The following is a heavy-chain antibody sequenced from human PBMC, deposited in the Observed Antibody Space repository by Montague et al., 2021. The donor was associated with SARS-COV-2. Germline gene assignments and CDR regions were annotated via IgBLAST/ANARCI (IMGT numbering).Heavy chain of an antibody. V-gene: IGHV4-39*01. J-gene: IGHJ4*02. D-gene: IGHD5-18*01. CDR3: ARREYSYGWGD. Sequence: SETLSLTCTVTGGPISGSSDYWGWIRQSPGKGLEWIASVDYSGNTYYSPPLKSRLTISVDTPKNQFSLKLNSVTAADTALYYCARREYSYGWGDWGQGTLVTVSS. CDR2: VDYSGNT. CDR1: GGPISGSSDY.